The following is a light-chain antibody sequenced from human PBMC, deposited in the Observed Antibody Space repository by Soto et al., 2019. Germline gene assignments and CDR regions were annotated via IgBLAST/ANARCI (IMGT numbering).Light chain of an antibody. CDR1: QSVSSSY. CDR2: GAS. V-gene: IGKV3-20*01. Sequence: EIVLTQSPGTLSLSPGERATLSCRASQSVSSSYLAWYQQKPGQAPRLLIYGASRRATGIPDRFSGSGSGTDFSLTISRLEPEDFAVYYCQQYGSSPPTFGQG. J-gene: IGKJ1*01. CDR3: QQYGSSPPT.